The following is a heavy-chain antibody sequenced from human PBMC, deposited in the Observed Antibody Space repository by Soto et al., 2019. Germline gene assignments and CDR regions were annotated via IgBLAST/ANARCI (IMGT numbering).Heavy chain of an antibody. CDR1: GDSVSSNSAA. CDR2: TYYRSKWYN. CDR3: ARGKYNWNYQTLYYYYGMDV. Sequence: PSQTLSLTCAISGDSVSSNSAAWNWIRQSPSRGLEWLGRTYYRSKWYNDYAVSVKSRITINPDTSKNQFSLQLNSVTPEDTAVYYCARGKYNWNYQTLYYYYGMDVWGQGTTVTVSS. J-gene: IGHJ6*02. D-gene: IGHD1-7*01. V-gene: IGHV6-1*01.